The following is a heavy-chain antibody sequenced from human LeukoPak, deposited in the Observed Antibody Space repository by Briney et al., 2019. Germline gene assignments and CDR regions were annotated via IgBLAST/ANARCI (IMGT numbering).Heavy chain of an antibody. CDR1: GFTFSSYG. J-gene: IGHJ3*02. D-gene: IGHD3/OR15-3a*01. CDR3: AKSHGRGLDSIDI. V-gene: IGHV3-30*02. Sequence: GGSLRLSCAAYGFTFSSYGMHSVRQAPGKGLEWVAFIRYDGSNKYYAASVKGRYTIYRDNSKNTLYLQMSSLRAQDTAAYYCAKSHGRGLDSIDIGGQRTMLTVSS. CDR2: IRYDGSNK.